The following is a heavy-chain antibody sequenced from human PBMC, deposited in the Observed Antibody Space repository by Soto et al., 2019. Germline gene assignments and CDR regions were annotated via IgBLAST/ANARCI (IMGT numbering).Heavy chain of an antibody. D-gene: IGHD6-13*01. J-gene: IGHJ6*02. Sequence: QVQLVQSGAEVKKPGASVKVSCKASGYTFTGYYMHWVRQAPGQGLEWMGWINPNSGGTNYAQKFQGWVTMTRDTSXXTAYMELSRLRSDDTAVYYCARGAAAGTNYYGMDVWGQGTTVTVSS. V-gene: IGHV1-2*04. CDR1: GYTFTGYY. CDR2: INPNSGGT. CDR3: ARGAAAGTNYYGMDV.